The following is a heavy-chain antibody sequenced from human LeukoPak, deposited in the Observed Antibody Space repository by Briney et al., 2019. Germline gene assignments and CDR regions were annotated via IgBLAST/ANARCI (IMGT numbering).Heavy chain of an antibody. CDR3: ARAPPIVVVPAAIQPYFDY. V-gene: IGHV1-18*01. CDR2: ISAYNGNT. Sequence: GASVKVSCKASGGTFSSYAISWVRQAPGQGLEWMGWISAYNGNTNYAQKLQGRVTMTTDTSTSTAYMELRSLRSDDTAVYYCARAPPIVVVPAAIQPYFDYWGQGTLVTVSS. CDR1: GGTFSSYA. D-gene: IGHD2-2*01. J-gene: IGHJ4*02.